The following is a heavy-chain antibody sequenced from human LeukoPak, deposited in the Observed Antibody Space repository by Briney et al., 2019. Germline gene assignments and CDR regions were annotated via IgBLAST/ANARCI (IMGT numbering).Heavy chain of an antibody. CDR1: GGSFSGYY. J-gene: IGHJ5*02. CDR2: INHSGST. Sequence: SKTLSLTCAVYGGSFSGYYWSWIRQPPGKGLEWIGEINHSGSTNYNPSLKSRVTISVDTSKNQFSLKLSSVTAADTAVYYCARGIAARPKYNWFDPWGQGTLVTVSS. CDR3: ARGIAARPKYNWFDP. V-gene: IGHV4-34*01. D-gene: IGHD6-6*01.